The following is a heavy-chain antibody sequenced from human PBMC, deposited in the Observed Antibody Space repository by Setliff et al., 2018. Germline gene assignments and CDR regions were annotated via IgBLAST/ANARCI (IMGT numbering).Heavy chain of an antibody. J-gene: IGHJ3*02. Sequence: ASVKVSCKASGFTLTSYPIHWVRQAPGQRLEWMGWINPDNGNRKYSQRFQGRVTITRDTSASTVFLELSTLRSEDTAVYYCTRDFLGATVSFDIWGQGTMVTVSS. CDR1: GFTLTSYP. V-gene: IGHV1-3*01. D-gene: IGHD3-3*01. CDR2: INPDNGNR. CDR3: TRDFLGATVSFDI.